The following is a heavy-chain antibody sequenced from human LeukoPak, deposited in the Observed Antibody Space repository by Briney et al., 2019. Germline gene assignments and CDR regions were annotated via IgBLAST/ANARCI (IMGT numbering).Heavy chain of an antibody. J-gene: IGHJ4*02. CDR1: GYTFTSYD. V-gene: IGHV1-8*01. CDR2: MNPNSGNT. Sequence: ASVKVSCKASGYTFTSYDINWVRQATGQGLEWMGWMNPNSGNTGYAQKFQGRVTMTRNTSISTAYMELSSLRSEDTAVYYCAREGESGDYFDYWGQGTLVTVSS. CDR3: AREGESGDYFDY. D-gene: IGHD3-10*01.